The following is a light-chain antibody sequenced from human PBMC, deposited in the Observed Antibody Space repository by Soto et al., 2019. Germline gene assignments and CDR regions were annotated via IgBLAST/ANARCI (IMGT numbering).Light chain of an antibody. CDR3: MQTLQTPHT. J-gene: IGKJ2*01. V-gene: IGKV1D-8*03. CDR1: QGISSY. Sequence: VIWMTQSPSLLSASTGDRVTISCRMSQGISSYLAWYQQKPGKAPELLIYAASTLQSGVPSRFSGSGSGTDFTLKISKVEAEDVGIYYCMQTLQTPHTFGRGTKLEIK. CDR2: AAS.